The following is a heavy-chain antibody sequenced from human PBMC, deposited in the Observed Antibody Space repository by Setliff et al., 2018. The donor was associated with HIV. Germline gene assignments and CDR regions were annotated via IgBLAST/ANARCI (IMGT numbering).Heavy chain of an antibody. D-gene: IGHD6-13*01. V-gene: IGHV1-46*01. Sequence: ASVKVSCKASGYTFTSYYIHWVRQAPGQGLEWMGIINPSGDSTSYAQKLQGRVTMTTDTSTSTAYMELRSLRSDDTAVYYCARDLRTIVWYTSSWYEDWFDPWGQGTLVTVSS. CDR1: GYTFTSYY. CDR3: ARDLRTIVWYTSSWYEDWFDP. CDR2: INPSGDST. J-gene: IGHJ5*02.